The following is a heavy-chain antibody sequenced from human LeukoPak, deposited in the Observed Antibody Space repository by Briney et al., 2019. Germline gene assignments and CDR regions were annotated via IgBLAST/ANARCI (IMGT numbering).Heavy chain of an antibody. Sequence: GGSLRLSCAASGFTFSSYSMNWVRQAPGKGLEWVSYISSSSSTIYYADSVKGRFTISRDNAKNSLYLQMNSLRAEDTAVYYCARASSWYHFDYWGQGTLVAVSS. CDR1: GFTFSSYS. J-gene: IGHJ4*02. V-gene: IGHV3-48*01. CDR2: ISSSSSTI. D-gene: IGHD6-13*01. CDR3: ARASSWYHFDY.